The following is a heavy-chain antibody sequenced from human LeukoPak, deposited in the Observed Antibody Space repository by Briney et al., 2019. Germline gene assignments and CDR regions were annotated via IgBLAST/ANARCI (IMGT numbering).Heavy chain of an antibody. D-gene: IGHD5-18*01. J-gene: IGHJ4*02. Sequence: GGPLRLSCAASGFTLSSYWMTWARQAPGKGLEWVANIGQDGSEKYYVDSVKGRFTISRDNAKNSLYLQMNSLRAEDTAVYYCARGWAAIDSWGQGTLVTVSS. CDR3: ARGWAAIDS. V-gene: IGHV3-7*04. CDR1: GFTLSSYW. CDR2: IGQDGSEK.